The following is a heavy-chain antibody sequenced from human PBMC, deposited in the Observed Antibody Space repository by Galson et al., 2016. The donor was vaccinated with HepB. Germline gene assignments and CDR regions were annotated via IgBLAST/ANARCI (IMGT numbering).Heavy chain of an antibody. J-gene: IGHJ6*02. Sequence: SLRLSCAASGFTFSNYNMHWVRQSTGKGLEWVSGIGTAGDTNYSGSVKGRFTISRENGKNSFYLQMNNLRAGDTAVYYCVRGYCSNTSCREAAYYSFFMAVWGQGTTVTVSS. CDR3: VRGYCSNTSCREAAYYSFFMAV. CDR1: GFTFSNYN. CDR2: IGTAGDT. D-gene: IGHD2-2*01. V-gene: IGHV3-13*01.